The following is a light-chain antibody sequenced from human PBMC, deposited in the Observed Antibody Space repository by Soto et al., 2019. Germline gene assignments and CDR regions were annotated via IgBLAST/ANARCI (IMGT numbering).Light chain of an antibody. Sequence: EIVMTQSPATLSVSAVERATLSCSSSQSVSSNLAWYQQKPGQAPRLLIYGASSRATGIPDRFSGSGSGTDFTLTISSVQPEDFATYYCQQTHSAPRTFGQGTKVDIK. CDR3: QQTHSAPRT. J-gene: IGKJ1*01. CDR1: QSVSSN. V-gene: IGKV3D-15*01. CDR2: GAS.